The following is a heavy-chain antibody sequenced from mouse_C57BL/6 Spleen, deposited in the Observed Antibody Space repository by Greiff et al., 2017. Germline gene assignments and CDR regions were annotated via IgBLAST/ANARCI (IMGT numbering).Heavy chain of an antibody. Sequence: EVKLVESGGGLVKPGGSLKLSCAASGFTFSDYGMHWVRQAPEKGLEWVAYISSGSSTIYYADTVKGRFTISRDNAKNTLFLQMTSLRSEDTAMYYCARQGDDGNSSYAMDYWGQGTSVTVSS. D-gene: IGHD2-3*01. J-gene: IGHJ4*01. CDR3: ARQGDDGNSSYAMDY. V-gene: IGHV5-17*01. CDR2: ISSGSSTI. CDR1: GFTFSDYG.